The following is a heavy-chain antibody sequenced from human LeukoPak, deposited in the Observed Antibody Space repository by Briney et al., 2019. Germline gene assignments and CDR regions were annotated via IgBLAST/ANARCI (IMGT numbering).Heavy chain of an antibody. CDR3: ARQGTTSPQHYFYYYGMDV. Sequence: SETLSLTCTVSGVSISRYYWSWIRQPPGKGLEWIGYVYSSGSTYYNPSLKSRVTISVDTSKNQFSLKLSSVTAADTAVYYCARQGTTSPQHYFYYYGMDVWGQGTTVTVSS. D-gene: IGHD2-2*01. CDR2: VYSSGST. CDR1: GVSISRYY. J-gene: IGHJ6*02. V-gene: IGHV4-59*08.